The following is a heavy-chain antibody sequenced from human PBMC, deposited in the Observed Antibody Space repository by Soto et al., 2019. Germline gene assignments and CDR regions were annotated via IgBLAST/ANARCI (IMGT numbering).Heavy chain of an antibody. V-gene: IGHV1-58*01. CDR1: GFTFTASA. CDR2: IVVGSGKT. J-gene: IGHJ4*02. CDR3: ARDAGGIAVAPRYFDY. D-gene: IGHD6-19*01. Sequence: SVKVSCKASGFTFTASAVQWVRQARGQRLEWIGWIVVGSGKTNYAENFRERVTITRDTSTSTAYMEVTGLRSEDTAVYYCARDAGGIAVAPRYFDYWGQGTLVTVSS.